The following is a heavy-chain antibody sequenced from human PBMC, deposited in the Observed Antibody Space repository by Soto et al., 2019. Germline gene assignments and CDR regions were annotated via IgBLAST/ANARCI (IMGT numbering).Heavy chain of an antibody. D-gene: IGHD3-22*01. CDR3: AKDPRIMIVVVNYFDY. CDR2: ISYDGSDG. Sequence: PGGSLRLSCAASGFTFGVYNMQWVRQAPGKGPECVAVISYDGSDGYYADSVRGRFTISRDNSNNMLYLEMNSLRAEDTAVYYCAKDPRIMIVVVNYFDYWGQGTLVTVPQ. V-gene: IGHV3-30*18. CDR1: GFTFGVYN. J-gene: IGHJ4*02.